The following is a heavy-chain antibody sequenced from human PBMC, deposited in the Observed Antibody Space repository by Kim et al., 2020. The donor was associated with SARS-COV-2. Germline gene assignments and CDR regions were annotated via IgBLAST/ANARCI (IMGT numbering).Heavy chain of an antibody. Sequence: ASVKVSCKASGYTFTSYAMNWVRQAPGQGLEWMGWINTNTGNPTYAQGFTGRFIFSLDTSVSTAYLQISSLKAEDTAVYYCARDKGIGEYNWFDPWGQGTLVTVSS. J-gene: IGHJ5*02. V-gene: IGHV7-4-1*02. CDR2: INTNTGNP. CDR3: ARDKGIGEYNWFDP. D-gene: IGHD3-10*01. CDR1: GYTFTSYA.